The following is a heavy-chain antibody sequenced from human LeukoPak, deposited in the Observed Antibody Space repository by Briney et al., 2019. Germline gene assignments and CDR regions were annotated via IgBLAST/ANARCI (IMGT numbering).Heavy chain of an antibody. Sequence: PGGSLRLSCAASGFTFSSYSMNWVRQAPGKGLEWVSYISGSSSTIYYADSVKGRFTISRDNAKNSLYLQMNSLRAEDTAVYYCARGGCYFDYWGQGTLVTVSS. D-gene: IGHD2-15*01. V-gene: IGHV3-48*01. CDR2: ISGSSSTI. CDR1: GFTFSSYS. J-gene: IGHJ4*02. CDR3: ARGGCYFDY.